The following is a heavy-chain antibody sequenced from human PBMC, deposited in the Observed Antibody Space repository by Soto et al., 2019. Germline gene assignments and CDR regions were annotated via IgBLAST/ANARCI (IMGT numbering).Heavy chain of an antibody. CDR3: ARGPQSTGWRGKWFDS. CDR1: DYSFTDYG. D-gene: IGHD2-8*02. V-gene: IGHV1-18*01. CDR2: IVTYNGNT. Sequence: QVQLGQSGVEVKKPRASVKVSLKSSDYSFTDYGITWVREAPGQGIEWMGWIVTYNGNTNSAEKVQGRVTMTTDTSTNTAYMELRSLRSDDTAVYYCARGPQSTGWRGKWFDSWGQGTLVTVSS. J-gene: IGHJ5*01.